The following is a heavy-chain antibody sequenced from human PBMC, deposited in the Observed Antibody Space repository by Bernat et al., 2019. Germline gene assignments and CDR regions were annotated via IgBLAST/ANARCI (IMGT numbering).Heavy chain of an antibody. CDR3: ATSILYSSGWSEFDP. CDR1: GFTFSSYA. J-gene: IGHJ5*02. V-gene: IGHV3-30-3*01. CDR2: ISYDGSNK. Sequence: QVQLVESGGGVVQPGRSLRLSCAASGFTFSSYAMHWVRQAPGKGLEWVAVISYDGSNKYYADSVKGRFTISRDNSKNTLYLQMNSLRAEDTAVYYRATSILYSSGWSEFDPWGQGTLVTVSS. D-gene: IGHD6-19*01.